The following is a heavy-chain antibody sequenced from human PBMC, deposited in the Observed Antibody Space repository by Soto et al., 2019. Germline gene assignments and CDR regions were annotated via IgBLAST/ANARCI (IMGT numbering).Heavy chain of an antibody. V-gene: IGHV4-34*01. J-gene: IGHJ4*02. Sequence: QVQLQQWGAGLLKPSETLSLTCAVYGGSFSGYYWSWIRQPPGKGLEWIGEINHSGSTNYNPSLKSRVTISVDTSKNQFSLKLSSVTAADTAVYYCARADTILGLGYWGQGTLVTVSS. CDR3: ARADTILGLGY. CDR1: GGSFSGYY. D-gene: IGHD3-3*01. CDR2: INHSGST.